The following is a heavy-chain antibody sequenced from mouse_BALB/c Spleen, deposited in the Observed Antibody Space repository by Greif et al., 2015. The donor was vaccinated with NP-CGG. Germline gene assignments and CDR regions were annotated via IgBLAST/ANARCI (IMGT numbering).Heavy chain of an antibody. J-gene: IGHJ3*01. Sequence: EVKLVESGGDLVKPGGSLKLSCAASGFTFSSYGMSWVRQTPDKRLEWVATISSGGSYTYYPDSVKGRFTISRDNAKNTLYLQMSSLKSEDTAMYYCARQGGNYDQFAYWGQGTLVTVSA. D-gene: IGHD2-1*01. V-gene: IGHV5-6*01. CDR3: ARQGGNYDQFAY. CDR1: GFTFSSYG. CDR2: ISSGGSYT.